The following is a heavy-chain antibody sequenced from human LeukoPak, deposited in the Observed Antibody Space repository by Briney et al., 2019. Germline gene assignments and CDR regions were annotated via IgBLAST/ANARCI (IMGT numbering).Heavy chain of an antibody. J-gene: IGHJ4*02. V-gene: IGHV4-59*01. Sequence: SETLSLTCTVSGGSISSYYWSWIRQPPGKGLEWIGYIYYSGSTNYNPSLKSRVTISVDTSKNQFSLKLSSVTAADTAVYYCARHITIFGVVTTYYFDYWGQGTLVTVSS. D-gene: IGHD3-3*01. CDR1: GGSISSYY. CDR3: ARHITIFGVVTTYYFDY. CDR2: IYYSGST.